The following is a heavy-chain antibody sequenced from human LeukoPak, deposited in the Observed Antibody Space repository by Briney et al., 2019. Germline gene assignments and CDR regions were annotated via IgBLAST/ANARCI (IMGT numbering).Heavy chain of an antibody. CDR1: GFIFSSYD. CDR2: ISTSGGST. Sequence: GGSLRITCAASGFIFSSYDMSWVRQAPGKGLEWVSAISTSGGSTYYADSVKGRFTISRDNSKNTLYLQMNSLRAEDTAIYYCATAIWFGELNFDYWGQGTLVTVSS. V-gene: IGHV3-23*01. J-gene: IGHJ4*02. CDR3: ATAIWFGELNFDY. D-gene: IGHD3-10*01.